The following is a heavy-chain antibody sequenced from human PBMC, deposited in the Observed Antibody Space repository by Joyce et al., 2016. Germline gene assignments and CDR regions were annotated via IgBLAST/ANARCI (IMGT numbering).Heavy chain of an antibody. D-gene: IGHD3-10*01. CDR1: GYSFTGYW. V-gene: IGHV5-51*01. Sequence: EVQLVQSGAEVKKPGESLKISCKGSGYSFTGYWIAWVRLMPGKGRELRGVVYPGDSDARYTPSFRVQVTISADKSITTAYLQWSSLNASHTAMYYCARQTQDYYGSGSPDYWGQGTLVTVSS. CDR3: ARQTQDYYGSGSPDY. J-gene: IGHJ4*02. CDR2: VYPGDSDA.